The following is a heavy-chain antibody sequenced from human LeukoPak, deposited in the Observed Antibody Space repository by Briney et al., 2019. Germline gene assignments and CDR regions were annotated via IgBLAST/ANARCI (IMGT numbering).Heavy chain of an antibody. D-gene: IGHD4-17*01. J-gene: IGHJ6*03. V-gene: IGHV3-30*02. CDR3: AKDGYHGDYVSYYYYMDV. CDR2: IRYDGSNK. Sequence: PGGSLRLSCVASGFTFSSYGTHWVRQAPGKGLEWVAFIRYDGSNKYYADSVKGRFTISRDNSKNTLYLQMNSLRAEDTAVYYCAKDGYHGDYVSYYYYMDVWGKGTTVTISS. CDR1: GFTFSSYG.